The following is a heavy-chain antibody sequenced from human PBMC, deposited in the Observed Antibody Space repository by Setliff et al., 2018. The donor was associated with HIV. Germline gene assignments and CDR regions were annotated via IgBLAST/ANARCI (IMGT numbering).Heavy chain of an antibody. V-gene: IGHV1-46*01. CDR2: INPSGGST. CDR1: GYTYTNYY. D-gene: IGHD1-26*01. Sequence: ASVKVSCKASGYTYTNYYMHWVRRAPGQGLEWMGIINPSGGSTSYAQKFQGRVTMTTDTSTSTAYMEVRSLRSDDTAVYYCARGASGAPWDVWGKGTTVTVSS. CDR3: ARGASGAPWDV. J-gene: IGHJ6*04.